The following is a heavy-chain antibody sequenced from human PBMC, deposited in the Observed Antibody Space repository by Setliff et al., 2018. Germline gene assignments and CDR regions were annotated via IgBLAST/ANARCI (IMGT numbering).Heavy chain of an antibody. V-gene: IGHV4-4*02. J-gene: IGHJ4*02. CDR2: IYHDGPS. CDR1: GVSINSLNW. Sequence: PSETLSLTCAVSGVSINSLNWWTWVRQPPGKGLEWIGEIYHDGPSVHYNPSLKSRVTMSVDKSKNQFSLKLSSVTAADTAVYFCARVSEQYLAFDYWGQGTLVTVSS. CDR3: ARVSEQYLAFDY. D-gene: IGHD4-4*01.